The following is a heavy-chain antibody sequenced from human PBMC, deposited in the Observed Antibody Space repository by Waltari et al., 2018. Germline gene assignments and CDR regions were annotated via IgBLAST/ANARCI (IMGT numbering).Heavy chain of an antibody. V-gene: IGHV4-34*01. Sequence: QVQLQQWGAGLLKSSETLSLTCAVYGGSFRGDYGSWIRQTPGKELEWIGEIHPSGSARYTAALPSRVHILLDTAKTQLSLKLTSVTAADTAVYYCARGLDNAKIGYWGQGTLVTVSS. CDR3: ARGLDNAKIGY. CDR2: IHPSGSA. D-gene: IGHD1-20*01. CDR1: GGSFRGDY. J-gene: IGHJ4*02.